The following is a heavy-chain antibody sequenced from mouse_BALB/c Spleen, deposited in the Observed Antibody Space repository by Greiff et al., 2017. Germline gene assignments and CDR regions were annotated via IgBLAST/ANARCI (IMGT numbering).Heavy chain of an antibody. Sequence: EVKLMESGPGLVKPSQSLSLTCSVTGYSITSGYYWNWIRQFPGNKLEWMGYISYDGSNNYNPSLKNRISITRDTSKNQFFLKLNSVTTEDTATYYCARPYYGNYVGYAMDYWGQGTSVTVSS. CDR1: GYSITSGYY. CDR3: ARPYYGNYVGYAMDY. CDR2: ISYDGSN. D-gene: IGHD2-10*01. J-gene: IGHJ4*01. V-gene: IGHV3-6*02.